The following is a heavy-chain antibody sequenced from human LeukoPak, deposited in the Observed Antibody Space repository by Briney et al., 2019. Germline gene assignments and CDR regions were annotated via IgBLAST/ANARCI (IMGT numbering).Heavy chain of an antibody. D-gene: IGHD1-26*01. V-gene: IGHV3-30*02. CDR3: AKDYEPLVGVHRWGDWFDP. CDR2: IRYDGSNK. J-gene: IGHJ5*02. Sequence: GGSLRLSCAASGFTFSSYGMDWVRQAPGKGLEWVAFIRYDGSNKYYADSVKGRFTISRGNSKNTLYLQMNSLRAEDTAVYYCAKDYEPLVGVHRWGDWFDPWGQGTLVTVSS. CDR1: GFTFSSYG.